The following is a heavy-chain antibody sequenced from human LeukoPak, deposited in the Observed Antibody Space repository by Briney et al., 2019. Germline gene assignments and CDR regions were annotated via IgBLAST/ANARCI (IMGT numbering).Heavy chain of an antibody. V-gene: IGHV3-23*01. CDR2: ITDSGGSI. Sequence: HPGGSLRLSCAASGFTFSSFAMYWVRQAPGKGLEWVSGITDSGGSIYYADSVKGRFTMSRDNSKNTLYLQMNSLRAEDTALYYCAKGQTSESRLDYWGQGALVTVSS. J-gene: IGHJ4*02. CDR3: AKGQTSESRLDY. CDR1: GFTFSSFA.